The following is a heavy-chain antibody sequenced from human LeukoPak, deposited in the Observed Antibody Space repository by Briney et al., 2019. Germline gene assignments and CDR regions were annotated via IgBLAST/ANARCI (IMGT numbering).Heavy chain of an antibody. D-gene: IGHD4-17*01. V-gene: IGHV4-31*11. J-gene: IGHJ4*02. CDR3: ARSGTVTTLDY. CDR1: GGSISSGGYY. Sequence: SETLSLTCAVSGGSISSGGYYWSWIRQHPGKGLEWIGHIYYSGSTYYNPSLKSRVTISIDTSKDQFSLKLSSVTAADTAVYYCARSGTVTTLDYWGQGTLVTVSS. CDR2: IYYSGST.